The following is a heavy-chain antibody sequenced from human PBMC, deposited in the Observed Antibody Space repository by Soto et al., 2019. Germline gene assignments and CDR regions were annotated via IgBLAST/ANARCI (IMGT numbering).Heavy chain of an antibody. J-gene: IGHJ3*02. V-gene: IGHV3-30*18. Sequence: QVQLVESGGGVVQPGRSLRLSCAASGFTFSSYGMHWVRQAPGKGLEWVAVISYDGSNKYYADSVKGRFTISRDNSKNTLYLQMNSLRAEDTAVYYCAKDRGAWGAFDIWGQGTMVTVSS. CDR2: ISYDGSNK. CDR1: GFTFSSYG. D-gene: IGHD7-27*01. CDR3: AKDRGAWGAFDI.